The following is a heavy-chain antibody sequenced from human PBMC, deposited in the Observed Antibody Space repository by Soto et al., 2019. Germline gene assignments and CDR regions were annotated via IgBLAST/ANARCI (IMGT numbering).Heavy chain of an antibody. CDR1: GFTFSSYA. D-gene: IGHD3-22*01. J-gene: IGHJ4*02. CDR2: ISRSGGGT. CDR3: AKDSTGYGEFDY. V-gene: IGHV3-23*01. Sequence: HPGGSLRLSCAASGFTFSSYAMDWVRQAPGKGLEWVSAISRSGGGTYYADSVKGRFTISRDNSKNTLYLQMNSLRAEDTAVYFCAKDSTGYGEFDYWGQGTLVTVSS.